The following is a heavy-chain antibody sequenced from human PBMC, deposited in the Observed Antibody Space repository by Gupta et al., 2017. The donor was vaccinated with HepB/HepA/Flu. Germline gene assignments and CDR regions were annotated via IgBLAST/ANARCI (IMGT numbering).Heavy chain of an antibody. CDR3: ATSAAAPGVS. V-gene: IGHV3-7*01. J-gene: IGHJ5*02. D-gene: IGHD6-13*01. CDR1: GFPFNTYW. Sequence: EVQLVEYGVGLVQPGGSLRLACAASGFPFNTYWMSWVRQAPGKGLEWVANIKEDASDKYYVDSVRGRFTVSRDNAENSLYLQMNSLRVEDTAVYYCATSAAAPGVSWGRGTLVTVSS. CDR2: IKEDASDK.